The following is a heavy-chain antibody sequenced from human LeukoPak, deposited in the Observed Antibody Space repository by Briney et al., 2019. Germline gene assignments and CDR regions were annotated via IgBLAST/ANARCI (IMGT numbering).Heavy chain of an antibody. CDR2: INHSGST. J-gene: IGHJ4*02. Sequence: SETLSLTRAVYGGSFSGYYWSWIRQPPGKRLEWIGEINHSGSTNYNPSLKSRGTISVGTSKNQFSLKLSSVTAADTAVYYCASSFPIAVAGKGTFDSWGQGTLVTVSS. V-gene: IGHV4-34*01. CDR1: GGSFSGYY. D-gene: IGHD6-19*01. CDR3: ASSFPIAVAGKGTFDS.